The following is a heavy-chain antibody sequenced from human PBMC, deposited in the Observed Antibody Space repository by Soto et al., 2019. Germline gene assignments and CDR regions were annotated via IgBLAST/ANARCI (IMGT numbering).Heavy chain of an antibody. CDR1: GGSISSGGYY. D-gene: IGHD2-15*01. CDR3: ARQVVVAATDAFDI. Sequence: SETLSLTCTVSGGSISSGGYYWSWIRQHPGKGLEWIGYIYYSGSTYYNPSLKSRVTISVDTSKNQFSLKLSSVTAADTAVYYCARQVVVAATDAFDIWGQGTMVTVSS. V-gene: IGHV4-31*03. CDR2: IYYSGST. J-gene: IGHJ3*02.